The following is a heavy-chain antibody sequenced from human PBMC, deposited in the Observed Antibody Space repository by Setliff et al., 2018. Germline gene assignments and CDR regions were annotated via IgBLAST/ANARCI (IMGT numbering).Heavy chain of an antibody. J-gene: IGHJ6*03. CDR1: GFTLTSYP. Sequence: ASVKVSCKASGFTLTSYPIHWVRQAPGQRLEWMGWINPDNGNRKYSQKFQGRVTITRDTSASTAYMELSSLRSEDTAVYYCARGATVVIYYYMDVWGKGTTDTVSS. CDR3: ARGATVVIYYYMDV. V-gene: IGHV1-3*01. CDR2: INPDNGNR. D-gene: IGHD3-22*01.